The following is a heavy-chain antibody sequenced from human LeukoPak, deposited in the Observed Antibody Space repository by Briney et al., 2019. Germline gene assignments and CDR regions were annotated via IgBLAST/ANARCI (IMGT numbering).Heavy chain of an antibody. J-gene: IGHJ4*02. V-gene: IGHV3-23*01. D-gene: IGHD3-9*01. CDR3: AKVFGILTGSFDY. CDR2: ISGSGGST. CDR1: GFTFSSYA. Sequence: PGGSLRLSCAASGFTFSSYAMSWVRQAPGKGLEWVSGISGSGGSTYYADSVKGRFTISRDNSKNTLYLQMNSLRAEDTAVYYCAKVFGILTGSFDYWGQGTLVTVSS.